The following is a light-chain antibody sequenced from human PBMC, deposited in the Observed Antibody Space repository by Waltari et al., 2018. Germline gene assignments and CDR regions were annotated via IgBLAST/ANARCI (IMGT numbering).Light chain of an antibody. V-gene: IGKV2-30*01. Sequence: VVLTQSPLSLPVTPGQPASISCRPSQSLVYSDGNTYLNWFQQSPGQSPRRLLYKISNRDSGVPDRFSGSGSGTDSTLKISRVEAEDVGIYYCMHGGHWPYTFGQGTELEIE. CDR1: QSLVYSDGNTY. CDR2: KIS. CDR3: MHGGHWPYT. J-gene: IGKJ2*01.